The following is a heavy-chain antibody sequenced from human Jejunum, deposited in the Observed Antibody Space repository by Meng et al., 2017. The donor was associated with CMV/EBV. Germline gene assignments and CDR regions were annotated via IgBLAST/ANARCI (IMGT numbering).Heavy chain of an antibody. Sequence: VQLVQSGGEVKKPGASVKVSCEASGFIFTSYAISWVRQAPGQGLQYMGWISAYNGNTNYAQELQGRVTMTTDTSTSTAYMELRSLRFDDTAVYYCARFYCSSTSCPHVLFDYWGQGTLVTVSS. J-gene: IGHJ4*02. CDR1: GFIFTSYA. CDR2: ISAYNGNT. V-gene: IGHV1-18*01. CDR3: ARFYCSSTSCPHVLFDY. D-gene: IGHD2-2*01.